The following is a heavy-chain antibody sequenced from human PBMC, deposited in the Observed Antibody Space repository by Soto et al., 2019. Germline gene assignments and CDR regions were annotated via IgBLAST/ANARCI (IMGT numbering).Heavy chain of an antibody. V-gene: IGHV4-59*08. CDR1: GGSISSYY. J-gene: IGHJ4*02. Sequence: SETLSLTCTVSGGSISSYYWSWIRQPPGKGLEWIGYIYYSGNTNYNPSHKSRVNKSVDTSKNHLSLKFSFVTAADTAVYYCARRYGYYFDYWGQGTRVTVS. D-gene: IGHD4-17*01. CDR3: ARRYGYYFDY. CDR2: IYYSGNT.